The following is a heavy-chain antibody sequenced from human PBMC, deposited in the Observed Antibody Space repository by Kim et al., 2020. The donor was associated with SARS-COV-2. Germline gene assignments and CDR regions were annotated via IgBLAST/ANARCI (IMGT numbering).Heavy chain of an antibody. CDR1: GFTFSSYW. V-gene: IGHV3-7*01. D-gene: IGHD3-22*01. CDR2: IKQDGSEK. CDR3: ARRVVVITTDYFDY. Sequence: GGSLRLSCAASGFTFSSYWMSWVRQAPGKGLEWVANIKQDGSEKYYVDSVKGRFTISRDNAKNSLYLQMNSLRAEDTAVYYCARRVVVITTDYFDYWGQGTLVTVSS. J-gene: IGHJ4*02.